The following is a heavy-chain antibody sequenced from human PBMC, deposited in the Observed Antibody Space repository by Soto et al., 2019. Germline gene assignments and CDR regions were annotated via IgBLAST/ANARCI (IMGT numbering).Heavy chain of an antibody. CDR1: GYTFTSYD. V-gene: IGHV1-8*01. CDR3: ARRRAVVAARPYYYYAMDV. CDR2: MKPNSGDT. D-gene: IGHD6-6*01. J-gene: IGHJ6*02. Sequence: QVQLVQSGAEVKKPGASVKVSCKTSGYTFTSYDINWVRQAPGQGLEWMGWMKPNSGDTGYAPKLQGRGNMTSNTSTGTAYMELSSLISEDTAVYYCARRRAVVAARPYYYYAMDVWGQGTTVTVSS.